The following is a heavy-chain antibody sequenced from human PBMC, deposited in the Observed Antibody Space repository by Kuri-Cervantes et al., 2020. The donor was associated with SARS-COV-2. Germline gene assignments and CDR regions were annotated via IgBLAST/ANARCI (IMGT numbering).Heavy chain of an antibody. D-gene: IGHD6-19*01. CDR2: ISYDGSNK. Sequence: GESLKISCAASGFSFNGYWMGWVRQAPGKGLEWVAVISYDGSNKYYADSVKGRFTISRDNSKNTLYLQMNSLRAEDTAVYYCARVGDTGIQWLVPKLWDYFDYWGQGTLVTVSS. V-gene: IGHV3-30*01. CDR3: ARVGDTGIQWLVPKLWDYFDY. CDR1: GFSFNGYW. J-gene: IGHJ4*02.